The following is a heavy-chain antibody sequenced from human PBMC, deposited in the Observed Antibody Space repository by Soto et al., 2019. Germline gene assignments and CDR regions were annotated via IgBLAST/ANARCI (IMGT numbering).Heavy chain of an antibody. V-gene: IGHV4-31*03. D-gene: IGHD3-22*01. Sequence: TSETLSLTCTVSGGSISSGGYYWSWIRQHPGKGLEWIGYIYYSGSTYYNPSLKSRVTISVDTSKNQFSLKLSSVTAADTAVYYCARDGYYYDSSGYSRYAFDIWGQGTMVTVSS. CDR3: ARDGYYYDSSGYSRYAFDI. J-gene: IGHJ3*02. CDR1: GGSISSGGYY. CDR2: IYYSGST.